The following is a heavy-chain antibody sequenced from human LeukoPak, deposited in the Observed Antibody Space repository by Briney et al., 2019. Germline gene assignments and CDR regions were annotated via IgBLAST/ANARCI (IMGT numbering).Heavy chain of an antibody. CDR3: VGIAAAGTGWFDP. Sequence: PSETLSLTCTVSGGSISSSSYYWGWIRQPPGKGLEWIGSIYYSGSTYYNPSLKSRVTISVDTSKNQFSLKLSSVTAADTAVYYCVGIAAAGTGWFDPWGQGTLATVSS. J-gene: IGHJ5*02. CDR2: IYYSGST. D-gene: IGHD6-13*01. CDR1: GGSISSSSYY. V-gene: IGHV4-39*07.